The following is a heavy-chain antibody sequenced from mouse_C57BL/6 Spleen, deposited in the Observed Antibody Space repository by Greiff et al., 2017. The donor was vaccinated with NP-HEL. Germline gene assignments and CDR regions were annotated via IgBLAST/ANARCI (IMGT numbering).Heavy chain of an antibody. V-gene: IGHV1-19*01. Sequence: EVQLQQSGPVLVKPGASVKMSCKASGYTFTDYYMNWVKQSHGKSLEWIGVINPYNGGTSYNQKFKGKATLTVDKSSSTAYMELNSLPSEDSAVYYCARSGDYYEGGCMDYWGQGTSVTVSS. D-gene: IGHD1-1*01. CDR3: ARSGDYYEGGCMDY. J-gene: IGHJ4*01. CDR2: INPYNGGT. CDR1: GYTFTDYY.